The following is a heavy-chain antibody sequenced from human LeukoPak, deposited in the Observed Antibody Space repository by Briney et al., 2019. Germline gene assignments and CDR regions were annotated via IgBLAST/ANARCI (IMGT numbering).Heavy chain of an antibody. CDR3: ASRYNWNEADY. V-gene: IGHV4-39*01. D-gene: IGHD1-1*01. CDR2: IYYSGST. CDR1: GGSISSSSYY. J-gene: IGHJ4*02. Sequence: PSETLSLTCTVSGGSISSSSYYWGWIRQPPGKGLEWIGSIYYSGSTYYNPSLKSRVTISVDTSKNQFSLKLSSVTAADTAVYYCASRYNWNEADYWGQGTLVTVSS.